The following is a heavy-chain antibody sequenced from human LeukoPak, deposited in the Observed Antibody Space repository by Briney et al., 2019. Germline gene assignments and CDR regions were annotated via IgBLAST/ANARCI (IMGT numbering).Heavy chain of an antibody. Sequence: GGSLRLSRAASGFTLSNYWMSWVRQAPGKGLEWVANIEEDGTREDYVDSVRGRFTVSRDNANNSVYLQMNGLRAEDTAVYYCVSQQLAPPWGQGTLVTVSS. V-gene: IGHV3-7*01. CDR2: IEEDGTRE. J-gene: IGHJ5*02. CDR3: VSQQLAPP. D-gene: IGHD5-24*01. CDR1: GFTLSNYW.